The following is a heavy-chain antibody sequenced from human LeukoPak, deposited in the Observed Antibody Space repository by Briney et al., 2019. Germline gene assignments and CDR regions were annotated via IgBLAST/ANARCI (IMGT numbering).Heavy chain of an antibody. Sequence: GASVKVSCKASGYTFTGYYMHWVRQAPGQGLEWMGWINPNSGGTNYAQKFQGRVTMTRDTSISTAYMELSRLRSDDTAVYYCAREKTLTSGYFDYWGQGTLVTVSS. D-gene: IGHD3-3*01. CDR3: AREKTLTSGYFDY. CDR1: GYTFTGYY. J-gene: IGHJ4*02. CDR2: INPNSGGT. V-gene: IGHV1-2*02.